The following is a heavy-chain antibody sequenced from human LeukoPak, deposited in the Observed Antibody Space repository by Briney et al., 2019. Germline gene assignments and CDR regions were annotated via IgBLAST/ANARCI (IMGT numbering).Heavy chain of an antibody. J-gene: IGHJ6*03. Sequence: GASVKVSCKASGGTFSSYAISWVRQAPGQGLEWMGGISPIFGTANYAQKFQGRVTITTDESTSTAYMELSSLRSEDTAVYYCASINYYYYYMDVWGKGTTVTVSS. V-gene: IGHV1-69*05. CDR3: ASINYYYYYMDV. CDR1: GGTFSSYA. CDR2: ISPIFGTA.